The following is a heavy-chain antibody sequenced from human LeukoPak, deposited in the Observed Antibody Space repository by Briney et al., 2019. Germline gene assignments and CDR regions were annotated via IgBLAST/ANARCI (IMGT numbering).Heavy chain of an antibody. Sequence: GGSLRLSCAASGFTFSSYAMSWVRQAPGKGLEWVSAISGSGGSTYYADSVKGRFTISRDNSKSTLYLQMNSLRAEDTPVYYCAKDLLTVTSKTPEYYFDYWGQGTLVTVSS. CDR3: AKDLLTVTSKTPEYYFDY. J-gene: IGHJ4*02. V-gene: IGHV3-23*01. CDR2: ISGSGGST. D-gene: IGHD4-17*01. CDR1: GFTFSSYA.